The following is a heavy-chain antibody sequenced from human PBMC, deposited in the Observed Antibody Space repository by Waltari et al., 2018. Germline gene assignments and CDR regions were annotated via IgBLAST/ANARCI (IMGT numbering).Heavy chain of an antibody. D-gene: IGHD3-9*01. CDR3: ARESFSLILAQGEAFDI. V-gene: IGHV3-7*01. CDR2: IKQDGSEK. CDR1: GFTFSSYW. Sequence: EVQLVESGGGLVQPGGSLRLSCAASGFTFSSYWMSWVRPAPGKGLEWVANIKQDGSEKYYVDSVKGRFTISRDNAKNSLYLQMNSLRAEDTAVYYCARESFSLILAQGEAFDIWGQGTMVTVSS. J-gene: IGHJ3*02.